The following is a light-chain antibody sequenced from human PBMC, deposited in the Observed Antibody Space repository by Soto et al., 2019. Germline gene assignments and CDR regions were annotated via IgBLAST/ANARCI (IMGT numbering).Light chain of an antibody. V-gene: IGKV1-5*03. CDR3: QQYNSPPWT. CDR2: KAS. CDR1: QSISSW. Sequence: DIQMTQSPSTLSASVGDRVTITCRASQSISSWLAWYQQKPGKARKLLIYKASSLESGAPSRFSGSGSGTEFTLTISSLQPDDFATYYCQQYNSPPWTFGQGTKVEIK. J-gene: IGKJ1*01.